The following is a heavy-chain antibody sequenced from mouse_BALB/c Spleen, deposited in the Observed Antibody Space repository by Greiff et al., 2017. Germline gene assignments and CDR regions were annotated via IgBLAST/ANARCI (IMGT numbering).Heavy chain of an antibody. J-gene: IGHJ4*01. D-gene: IGHD2-4*01. CDR2: IRNKANGYTT. CDR1: GFTFTDYY. CDR3: ARDYDYDEGAMDY. V-gene: IGHV7-3*02. Sequence: EVKVEESGGGLVQPGGSLRLSCATSGFTFTDYYMSWVRQPPGKALEWLGFIRNKANGYTTEYSASVKGLFTISRDYSQSILYLQMNTLRAEDSATYYCARDYDYDEGAMDYWGQGTSVTVSS.